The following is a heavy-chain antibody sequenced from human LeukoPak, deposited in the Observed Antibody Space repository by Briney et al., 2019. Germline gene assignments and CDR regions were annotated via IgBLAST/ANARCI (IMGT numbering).Heavy chain of an antibody. V-gene: IGHV4-39*01. J-gene: IGHJ4*02. CDR3: TRQCRITRIVVVGNFGY. D-gene: IGHD3-22*01. CDR2: IYYSGST. Sequence: TLSLTCTVSGGSISSSSYSWGWIRQPPGKGLEWIGRIYYSGSTYYDPSPKSRVTISVYTSTNQFSLKLTSVSPADTPLFFWTRQCRITRIVVVGNFGYWGKGTLVTVSS. CDR1: GGSISSSSYS.